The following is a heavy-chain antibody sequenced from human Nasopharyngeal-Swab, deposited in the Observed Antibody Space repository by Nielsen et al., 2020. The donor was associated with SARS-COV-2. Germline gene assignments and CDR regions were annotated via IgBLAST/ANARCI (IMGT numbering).Heavy chain of an antibody. CDR3: ASLHPGY. D-gene: IGHD4-11*01. CDR1: GFIFSDSA. J-gene: IGHJ4*02. CDR2: IKQDGSEK. Sequence: GESLKTSCAASGFIFSDSAIHGVRQAPGEGMEWVANIKQDGSEKYYVVSVKGRFTISRDNSKNTLYLQMNSLRAEDTAVYYCASLHPGYWGQGTLVAVSS. V-gene: IGHV3-7*03.